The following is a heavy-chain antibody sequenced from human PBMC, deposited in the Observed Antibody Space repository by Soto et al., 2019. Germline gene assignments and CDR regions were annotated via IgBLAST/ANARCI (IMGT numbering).Heavy chain of an antibody. CDR2: ISSSSSYT. Sequence: PGGSLRLSCAASGFTFSDYYMSWIRQAPGKGLEWVSYISSSSSYTNYADSVKGRFTISRDNAKNSLYLQMNSLRAEDTAVYYCARDRGGRVFGVVRSSHGMDVWGQGTTVTVSS. CDR1: GFTFSDYY. J-gene: IGHJ6*02. V-gene: IGHV3-11*06. D-gene: IGHD3-3*01. CDR3: ARDRGGRVFGVVRSSHGMDV.